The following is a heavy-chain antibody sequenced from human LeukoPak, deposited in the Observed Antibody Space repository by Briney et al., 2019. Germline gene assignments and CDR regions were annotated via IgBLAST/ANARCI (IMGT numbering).Heavy chain of an antibody. D-gene: IGHD6-19*01. V-gene: IGHV3-23*01. CDR1: GFTFNRNA. CDR3: VRRGDASSGWGDHDF. Sequence: GGSLRLSCAASGFTFNRNAISWVRQAAGKGLEWVSTIGGSGDKTFYADSVKGRFTISRDNSKNMVHLQMNSLTGEDTALYYCVRRGDASSGWGDHDFWGQGALVTVSS. J-gene: IGHJ4*02. CDR2: IGGSGDKT.